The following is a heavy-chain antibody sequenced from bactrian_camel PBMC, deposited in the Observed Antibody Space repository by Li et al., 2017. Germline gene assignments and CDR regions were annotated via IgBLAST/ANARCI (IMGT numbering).Heavy chain of an antibody. CDR3: VRFSTSAQSY. D-gene: IGHD1*01. CDR1: GITFSRHD. J-gene: IGHJ4*01. Sequence: HVQLVESGGGLVQPGESLRLSCVASGITFSRHDMSWVRQAPGKEVEWVAGIASLPSLFRAASYADSVKGRFTISRDNAKNTVYLQMNSPKPEDTAVYYCVRFSTSAQSYWGQGTQVTVS. CDR2: IASLPSLFRAA. V-gene: IGHV3S6*01.